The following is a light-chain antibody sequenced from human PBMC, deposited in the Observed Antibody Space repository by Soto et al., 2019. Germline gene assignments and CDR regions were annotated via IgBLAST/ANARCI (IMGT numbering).Light chain of an antibody. CDR1: SSNIGTNT. CDR3: AAWDVSLVV. V-gene: IGLV1-44*01. Sequence: QSVLTQPPSASGTPGQRVTISCSGSSSNIGTNTVIWYQQLQGAAPKLLIDSDNQRPSGVPDRFSGSKSGTSASLAISGLQAEDEADYYCAAWDVSLVVFGGGTKLTVL. J-gene: IGLJ2*01. CDR2: SDN.